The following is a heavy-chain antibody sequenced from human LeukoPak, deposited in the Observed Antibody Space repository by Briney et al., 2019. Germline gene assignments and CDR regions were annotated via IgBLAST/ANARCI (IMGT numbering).Heavy chain of an antibody. CDR1: GFTFSSYE. Sequence: PGGSLRLSCAASGFTFSSYEMNWVRQAPGKGLEWVSYISSSGSTIYYADSVKGRFTISRDNSKNTVHLQMNSLGAEDTAMYYCARRAGDYSHPYDYWGQGTLVTVSS. D-gene: IGHD3-22*01. CDR2: ISSSGSTI. J-gene: IGHJ4*02. CDR3: ARRAGDYSHPYDY. V-gene: IGHV3-48*03.